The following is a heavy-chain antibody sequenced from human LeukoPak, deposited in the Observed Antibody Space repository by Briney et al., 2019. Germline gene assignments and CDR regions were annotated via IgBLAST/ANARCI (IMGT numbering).Heavy chain of an antibody. CDR1: GFTFSSYW. V-gene: IGHV3-74*01. J-gene: IGHJ4*02. CDR2: INSDASST. D-gene: IGHD3-3*01. Sequence: PGGSLRLSCAASGFTFSSYWLHWVRQAPGKGLVWVSRINSDASSTSYADSVKGRFTISRDNAKNTLYLQMNSLRAEDTAVYYCAKGNNGGFWSGIDYWGQGTLVTVSS. CDR3: AKGNNGGFWSGIDY.